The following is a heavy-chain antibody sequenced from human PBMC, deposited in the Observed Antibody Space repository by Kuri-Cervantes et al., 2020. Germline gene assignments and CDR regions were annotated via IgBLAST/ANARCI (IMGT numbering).Heavy chain of an antibody. V-gene: IGHV3-48*02. J-gene: IGHJ4*02. CDR1: GSTFSSYS. CDR2: ITSGSSAI. D-gene: IGHD6-19*01. Sequence: GESLKISCAASGSTFSSYSMNWVRQAPGKGLYWVSYITSGSSAIYYADSVKGRFAISRDNAKNSLYLQMNSLRDEDTAVYYCTSGWSNPFDYWGQGTLVTVSS. CDR3: TSGWSNPFDY.